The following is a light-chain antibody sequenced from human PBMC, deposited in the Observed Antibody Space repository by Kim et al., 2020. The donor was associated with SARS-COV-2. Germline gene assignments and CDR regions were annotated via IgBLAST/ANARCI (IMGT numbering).Light chain of an antibody. J-gene: IGLJ2*01. CDR2: QDK. CDR3: QAWDTTVV. CDR1: QLGDKY. Sequence: SVYPGQTASITCSGDQLGDKYVCWYQQRPGQSPVLVIYQDKNRPSGIPERFSGSNSGNTATLTISGTQAMDEADYYCQAWDTTVVFGGGTQLTVL. V-gene: IGLV3-1*01.